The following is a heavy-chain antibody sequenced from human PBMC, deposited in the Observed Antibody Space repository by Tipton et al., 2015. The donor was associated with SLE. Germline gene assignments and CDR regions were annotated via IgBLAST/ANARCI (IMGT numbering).Heavy chain of an antibody. D-gene: IGHD6-6*01. J-gene: IGHJ3*02. CDR2: IYYSGST. CDR3: ASGGAARPHDAFDI. CDR1: GGSISSSSYY. V-gene: IGHV4-39*01. Sequence: TLSLTCTVSGGSISSSSYYWGWIRQPPGKGLEWIGNIYYSGSTYYNPSLKSRVTISVDTSKNQFSLKLSSVTAADTAVYYCASGGAARPHDAFDIWGQGTMVTVSS.